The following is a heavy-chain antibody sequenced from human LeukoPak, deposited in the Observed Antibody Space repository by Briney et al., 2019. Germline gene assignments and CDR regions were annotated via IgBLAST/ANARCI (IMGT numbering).Heavy chain of an antibody. CDR1: GFTFSSYS. V-gene: IGHV3-48*04. Sequence: PGGSLRLSCVASGFTFSSYSMNWVRQAPGKGLEWVSYISISGSTIYYADSVKGRFTISRDNAKNSLYLQMNSLRAEDTAVYYCARYVVVVTAITDWGQGTLVTVSS. CDR2: ISISGSTI. CDR3: ARYVVVVTAITD. D-gene: IGHD2-21*02. J-gene: IGHJ4*02.